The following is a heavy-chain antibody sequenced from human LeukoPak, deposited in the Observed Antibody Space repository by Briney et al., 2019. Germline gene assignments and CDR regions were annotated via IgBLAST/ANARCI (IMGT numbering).Heavy chain of an antibody. D-gene: IGHD6-13*01. V-gene: IGHV4-30-2*01. CDR3: ARETIGASNWYISGLDI. CDR1: GGSISSGGYS. CDR2: IYHSGST. J-gene: IGHJ3*02. Sequence: SQTLSLTCAVSGGSISSGGYSWSWIRQPPGKGLEWIGYIYHSGSTYYNPSLKSRVTISVDTSKNQFSLQLSSVTAADTAVYYCARETIGASNWYISGLDIWGQGTMVTVSS.